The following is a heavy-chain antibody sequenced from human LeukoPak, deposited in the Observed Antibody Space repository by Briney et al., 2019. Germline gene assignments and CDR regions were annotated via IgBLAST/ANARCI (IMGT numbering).Heavy chain of an antibody. V-gene: IGHV3-23*01. J-gene: IGHJ3*02. Sequence: GGSLRLSCAASGFTFSSYAMSWVRQAPGKGLEWVSAISGSGGSTYYADSMKGRFTISRDNSKNTLYLQMNSLRAEDTAVYYCANDYGGNEDAFDIWGQGTMVTVSS. CDR3: ANDYGGNEDAFDI. D-gene: IGHD4-23*01. CDR1: GFTFSSYA. CDR2: ISGSGGST.